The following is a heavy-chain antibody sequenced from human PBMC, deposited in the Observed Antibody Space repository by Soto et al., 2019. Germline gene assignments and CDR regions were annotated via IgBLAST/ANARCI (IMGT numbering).Heavy chain of an antibody. J-gene: IGHJ6*02. V-gene: IGHV4-34*01. CDR3: ARGPKHYYDFDV. CDR1: GGSFSGYY. Sequence: QVQLQQWGAGLLKPSETLSLTCAVYGGSFSGYYWSWIRQPPGKGLEWIGEINHSGSTNYNPSLKSRVIILGETSMNQFSLKLSSVTAADTTVYYFARGPKHYYDFDVWGQGTTVTVSS. CDR2: INHSGST.